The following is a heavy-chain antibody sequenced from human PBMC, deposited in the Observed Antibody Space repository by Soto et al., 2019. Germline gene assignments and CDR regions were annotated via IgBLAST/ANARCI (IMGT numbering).Heavy chain of an antibody. CDR2: VSIGGST. J-gene: IGHJ4*02. CDR1: GFTFSSYA. Sequence: GGSLRLSCAASGFTFSSYAMGWVRQGPGKGLEWVAVVSIGGSTHYADSVRGRFTIPRDNSKNTLSLQMNSLTAEDTAVYFCAKRRGAGGHFDYWGQGALVTVSS. D-gene: IGHD2-15*01. V-gene: IGHV3-23*01. CDR3: AKRRGAGGHFDY.